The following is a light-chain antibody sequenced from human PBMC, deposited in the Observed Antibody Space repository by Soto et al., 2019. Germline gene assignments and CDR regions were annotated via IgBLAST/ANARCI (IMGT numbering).Light chain of an antibody. CDR2: EVS. Sequence: QSVLTQPASVSGSPGQSITISCTGTSSDVGGYNYVSWYQQHPGKAPKLMIYEVSNRPSGVSNRFSGSKSGNTASLTISGLQAEDEADYYCSSYTSSLYVFGAGTKVNVL. V-gene: IGLV2-14*01. J-gene: IGLJ1*01. CDR3: SSYTSSLYV. CDR1: SSDVGGYNY.